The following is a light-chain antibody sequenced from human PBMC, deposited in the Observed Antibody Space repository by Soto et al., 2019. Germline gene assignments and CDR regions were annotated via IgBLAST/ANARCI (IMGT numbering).Light chain of an antibody. V-gene: IGLV2-14*01. CDR1: SSDVGSYNY. CDR3: SSYTSSSTL. J-gene: IGLJ1*01. CDR2: EVS. Sequence: SALAQPASVSGSAGQSITISCTGTSSDVGSYNYVSWYQQHPGKAPKLMIYEVSDRPSGISSRFSGSKSGNTASLTISGLQTEDEADYYCSSYTSSSTLFGTGTKVTVL.